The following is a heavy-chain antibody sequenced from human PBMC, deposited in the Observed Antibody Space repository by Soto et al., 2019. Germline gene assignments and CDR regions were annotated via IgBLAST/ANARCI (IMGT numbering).Heavy chain of an antibody. Sequence: QVQLVQSGAEVKKPGSSVKVSCKTSGGTFRTSAINWVRQAPGQGLEWMGGIMPVFPTPDYAQKFQGRVTITADESTSTAYVELSCLRSEDTAVYYCARDKDRQQLGGNYYYIMDLWGQGTTVTVSS. CDR3: ARDKDRQQLGGNYYYIMDL. D-gene: IGHD3-3*02. J-gene: IGHJ6*01. V-gene: IGHV1-69*12. CDR2: IMPVFPTP. CDR1: GGTFRTSA.